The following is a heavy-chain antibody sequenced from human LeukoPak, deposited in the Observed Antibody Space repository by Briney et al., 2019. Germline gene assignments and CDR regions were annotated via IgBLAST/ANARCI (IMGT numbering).Heavy chain of an antibody. Sequence: GGSLRLSRAASGFTFSSYAMHWVRQAPGKGLEWVAVISYDGSNKYYADSVKGRFTISRDNSKNTLYLQMNSLRAEDTAVYYCARPGGALTPPPYDYWGQGTLVTVSS. D-gene: IGHD1-26*01. J-gene: IGHJ4*02. CDR1: GFTFSSYA. CDR2: ISYDGSNK. V-gene: IGHV3-30-3*01. CDR3: ARPGGALTPPPYDY.